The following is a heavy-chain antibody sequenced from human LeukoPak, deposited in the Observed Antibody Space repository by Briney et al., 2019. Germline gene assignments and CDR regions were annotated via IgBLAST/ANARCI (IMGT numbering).Heavy chain of an antibody. CDR2: IYTSGST. D-gene: IGHD3-22*01. V-gene: IGHV4-4*09. J-gene: IGHJ3*02. CDR3: ARFGYYGGRGAFDI. Sequence: SETLSLTCTVSGGSISSYYWSWIRQPPGKGLEWIGYIYTSGSTNYNPSLKSRVTISVDTSKNQFSLKLSSVTAADTAVYYCARFGYYGGRGAFDIWGQGTMVTVSS. CDR1: GGSISSYY.